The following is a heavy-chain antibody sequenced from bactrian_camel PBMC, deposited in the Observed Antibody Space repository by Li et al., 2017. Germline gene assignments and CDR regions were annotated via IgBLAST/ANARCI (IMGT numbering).Heavy chain of an antibody. CDR3: AEDQGHLGSCLRSADEYNY. Sequence: QVQLVESGGGSVQAGGSLRHSCAASGRTYGRNCMAWFRQAPGKEREGVANIWTADHTTYYADSVRGRFTISHDSAKPTTYLQMNSLKPEDTAMYYCAEDQGHLGSCLRSADEYNYWGQGTQVTVS. CDR1: GRTYGRNC. V-gene: IGHV3S1*01. CDR2: IWTADHTT. J-gene: IGHJ4*01. D-gene: IGHD6*01.